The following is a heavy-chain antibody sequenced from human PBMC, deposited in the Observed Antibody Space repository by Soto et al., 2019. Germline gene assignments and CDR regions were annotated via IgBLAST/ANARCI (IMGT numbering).Heavy chain of an antibody. V-gene: IGHV1-18*04. CDR2: ISVYSGKT. CDR1: GYTFSSYG. D-gene: IGHD6-19*01. Sequence: ASVKVSCKASGYTFSSYGITWVRQAPGQGLEWMGWISVYSGKTSYAQKLQDRVTMSTDTSTSTAYMELGSLRSDDTAFYYCARSAMAGDYYYYGMDVWGRGTTVTVSS. CDR3: ARSAMAGDYYYYGMDV. J-gene: IGHJ6*02.